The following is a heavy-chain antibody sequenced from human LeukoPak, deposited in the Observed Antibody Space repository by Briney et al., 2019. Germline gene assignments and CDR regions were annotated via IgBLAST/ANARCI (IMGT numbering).Heavy chain of an antibody. V-gene: IGHV1-8*03. D-gene: IGHD1-26*01. CDR3: ASGSGSYFLEAFDI. CDR1: GYTFTSYD. CDR2: MNPNSGNT. J-gene: IGHJ3*02. Sequence: ASVKVSCKASGYTFTSYDINWVRRATGQGLEWMGWMNPNSGNTGYAQKFQGRVTITRNTSISTAYMELSSLRSEDTAVYYCASGSGSYFLEAFDIWGPGTMVTVSS.